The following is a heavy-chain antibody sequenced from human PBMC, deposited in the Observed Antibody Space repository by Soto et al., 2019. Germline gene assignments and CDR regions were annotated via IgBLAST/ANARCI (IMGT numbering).Heavy chain of an antibody. CDR1: GFTFSSYA. D-gene: IGHD2-15*01. CDR3: ARDDSDGGKANDYYYYGMDV. J-gene: IGHJ6*02. V-gene: IGHV3-30-3*01. CDR2: ISYDGSNK. Sequence: GGSLRLSRAASGFTFSSYAMHWVRQAPGKGLEWVAVISYDGSNKYYADSVKGRFTISRDNSKNTLYLQMNSLRAEDTAVYYCARDDSDGGKANDYYYYGMDVWGQGTTVTVSS.